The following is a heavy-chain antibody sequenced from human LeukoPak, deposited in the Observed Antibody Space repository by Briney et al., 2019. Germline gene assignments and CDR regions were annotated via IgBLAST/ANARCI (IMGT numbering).Heavy chain of an antibody. CDR3: ARHSPRWWWFDP. CDR2: IYYSGST. D-gene: IGHD2-8*02. CDR1: GGSISSYY. V-gene: IGHV4-59*08. Sequence: SETLSLTCTVSGGSISSYYWSWIRQPPGKGLEWIGYIYYSGSTNYNPSLKSRVTISVDTSKNQFSLKLSSVTAADTAVYYCARHSPRWWWFDPWGQGTLVTVSS. J-gene: IGHJ5*02.